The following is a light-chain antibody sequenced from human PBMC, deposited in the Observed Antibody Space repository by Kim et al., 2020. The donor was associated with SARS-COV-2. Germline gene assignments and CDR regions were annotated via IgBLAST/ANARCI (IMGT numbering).Light chain of an antibody. CDR2: DAS. J-gene: IGKJ2*01. CDR1: KSISSW. CDR3: QQYNSYLST. V-gene: IGKV1-5*01. Sequence: SASVGDRVTSTCRASKSISSWLAWYQQKPGKAPKLLIFDASTLESGVPSRFSGSGSGTEFTLTINSLQPDDFAPYYCQQYNSYLSTFGQGTKLEI.